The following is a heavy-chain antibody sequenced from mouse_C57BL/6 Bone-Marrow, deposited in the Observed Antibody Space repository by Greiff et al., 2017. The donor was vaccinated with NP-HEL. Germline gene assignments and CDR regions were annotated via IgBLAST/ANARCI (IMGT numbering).Heavy chain of an antibody. V-gene: IGHV5-4*03. CDR2: ISDGGSYT. J-gene: IGHJ3*01. CDR3: AELGRFAY. D-gene: IGHD4-1*01. CDR1: GFTFSSYA. Sequence: EVKLMESGGGLVKPGGSLKLSCAASGFTFSSYAMSWVRQTPEKRLEWVATISDGGSYTYYPDNVKGRFTISRDNAKNNLYLQMSHLKSEDTAMYYCAELGRFAYWGQGTLVTVSA.